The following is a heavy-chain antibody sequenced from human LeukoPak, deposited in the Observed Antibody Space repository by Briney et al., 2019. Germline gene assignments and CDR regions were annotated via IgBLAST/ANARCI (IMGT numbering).Heavy chain of an antibody. J-gene: IGHJ4*02. CDR2: INPNSGGT. CDR1: GYTFTGYY. Sequence: ASVKVSCKASGYTFTGYYMHWVRQAPGQGLEWMGWINPNSGGTNYAQKFQGRVTMTRDTSISTAYMELSRLRSDDTAVYYCARTLLGSGLFDYWGQGTLVTVFS. D-gene: IGHD3-10*01. CDR3: ARTLLGSGLFDY. V-gene: IGHV1-2*02.